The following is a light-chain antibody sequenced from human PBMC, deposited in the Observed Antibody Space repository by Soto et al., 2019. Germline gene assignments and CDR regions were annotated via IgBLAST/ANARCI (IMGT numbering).Light chain of an antibody. CDR3: QQYDTYPRT. CDR2: KAS. J-gene: IGKJ1*01. CDR1: QSISNW. V-gene: IGKV1-5*03. Sequence: DIQMTQSPSTLSAYVGDRVTITCRASQSISNWLSWSQQKPGKAPKLLIFKASTLESGVPSRFSGSGSGTEFTLNISSLQTDDFATYHCQQYDTYPRTFGQGTKVDIK.